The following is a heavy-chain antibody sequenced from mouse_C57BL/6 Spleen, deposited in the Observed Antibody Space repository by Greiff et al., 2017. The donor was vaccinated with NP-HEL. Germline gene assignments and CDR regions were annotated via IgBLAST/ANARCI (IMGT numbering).Heavy chain of an antibody. CDR2: IWSDGST. D-gene: IGHD2-1*01. CDR3: AREGPIYYGNYGAMDY. CDR1: GFSLTSYG. Sequence: VQGVESGPGLAAPSQSLSITCTVSGFSLTSYGVHWVRQPPGKGLEWLVVIWSDGSTTYNSALKSRLSISKDNSKSQVFLKMNSLQTDDTAMYYCAREGPIYYGNYGAMDYWGQGTSVTVSS. V-gene: IGHV2-6*03. J-gene: IGHJ4*01.